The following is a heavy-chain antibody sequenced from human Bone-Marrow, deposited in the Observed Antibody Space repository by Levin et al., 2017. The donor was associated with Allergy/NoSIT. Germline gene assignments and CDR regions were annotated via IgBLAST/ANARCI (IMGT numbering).Heavy chain of an antibody. V-gene: IGHV3-23*01. J-gene: IGHJ4*02. Sequence: GESLKISCAASGFIFSGYTMSWVRQAPGKGLEWVSAISGSGDTTFYADSVKGRFTMSRDNSKNTLYVHMKSLRAEDTAIYYCARDEKDSSGYYWDYWGQGTLVTVSS. CDR1: GFIFSGYT. D-gene: IGHD3-22*01. CDR3: ARDEKDSSGYYWDY. CDR2: ISGSGDTT.